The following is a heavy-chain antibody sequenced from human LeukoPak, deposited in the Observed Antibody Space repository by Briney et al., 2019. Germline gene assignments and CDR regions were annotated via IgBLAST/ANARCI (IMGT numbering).Heavy chain of an antibody. J-gene: IGHJ4*02. V-gene: IGHV3-21*01. CDR3: ARVGSAAPVTSSGHTIDY. CDR1: GFSLYTYS. Sequence: PGGSLRLSCAVSGFSLYTYSMNWVRQAPGKGLEWVSSITSTSTYIYYADSVKGRFTISRDNAKNSLYLQMDSLRVEDTAVYYCARVGSAAPVTSSGHTIDYWGQGTLVIVFS. CDR2: ITSTSTYI. D-gene: IGHD3-22*01.